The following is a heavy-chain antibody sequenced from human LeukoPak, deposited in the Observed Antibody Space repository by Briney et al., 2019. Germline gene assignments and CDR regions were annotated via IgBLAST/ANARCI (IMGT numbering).Heavy chain of an antibody. D-gene: IGHD5-12*01. CDR2: INPSGGST. CDR3: ARDPSGYDTTGY. CDR1: GYTFTGYY. Sequence: ASVKVSCKASGYTFTGYYMHWVRQAPGQGLEWMGIINPSGGSTSYAQKFQGRVTMTRDTSTSTVYMELSSLRSEDTAVYYCARDPSGYDTTGYWGQGTLVTVSS. V-gene: IGHV1-46*03. J-gene: IGHJ4*02.